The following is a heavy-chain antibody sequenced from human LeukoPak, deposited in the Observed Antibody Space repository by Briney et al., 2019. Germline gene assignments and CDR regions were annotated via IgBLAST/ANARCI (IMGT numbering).Heavy chain of an antibody. Sequence: SETLSLTCTVSGGSISSYYWSWIRQPPGKGLEWIGYIYYSGSTNYNPSLKSRVTISVDTSKNQFSLKLSSVTVADTAVYYCARGGGYSYGFNDYWGQGTLVTVSS. D-gene: IGHD5-18*01. CDR1: GGSISSYY. V-gene: IGHV4-59*08. CDR2: IYYSGST. J-gene: IGHJ4*02. CDR3: ARGGGYSYGFNDY.